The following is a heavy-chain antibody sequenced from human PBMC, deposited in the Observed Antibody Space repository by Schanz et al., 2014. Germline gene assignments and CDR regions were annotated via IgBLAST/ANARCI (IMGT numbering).Heavy chain of an antibody. V-gene: IGHV3-48*01. D-gene: IGHD4-17*01. Sequence: VQMVESGGGVVQPGRSLRLSCAASGFAFSVYGMHWVRQAPGKGLEWVSYISSSGTTIYYADSVKGRFTISRDNAKNSMYLHMKSLRGEDTAVYYCARPRFDYGEVDYWGQGTLVTVSS. CDR3: ARPRFDYGEVDY. CDR1: GFAFSVYG. J-gene: IGHJ4*02. CDR2: ISSSGTTI.